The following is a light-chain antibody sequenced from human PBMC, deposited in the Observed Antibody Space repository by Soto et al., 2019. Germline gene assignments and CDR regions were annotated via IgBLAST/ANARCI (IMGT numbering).Light chain of an antibody. CDR2: DVS. CDR3: SSYTSSNTLVV. CDR1: SSDVGGYDY. Sequence: QSVLTQPASVSGSPGQSITISCTGTSSDVGGYDYVSWHQQHPGKAPKLMIYDVSNRPSGVSNRFSGSKSGNTASLTISGLQAEDEADYYCSSYTSSNTLVVFGGGTKLTVL. V-gene: IGLV2-14*03. J-gene: IGLJ2*01.